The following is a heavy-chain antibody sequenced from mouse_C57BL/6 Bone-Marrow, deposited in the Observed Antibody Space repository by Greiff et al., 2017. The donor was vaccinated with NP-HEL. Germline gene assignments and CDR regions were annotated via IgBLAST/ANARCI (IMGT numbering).Heavy chain of an antibody. D-gene: IGHD2-3*01. Sequence: VQLQQSGPGLVKPSQSLFLTCSITGFPITSGYYWIWIRQSPGNPLEWMGYITHSGETFYNPSLQSPISITRETSKNQFFLQLNSVTTEDTAMYYCAGDYDGDWYFDVWGTGTTVTVSS. CDR3: AGDYDGDWYFDV. CDR1: GFPITSGYY. V-gene: IGHV12-3*01. J-gene: IGHJ1*03. CDR2: ITHSGET.